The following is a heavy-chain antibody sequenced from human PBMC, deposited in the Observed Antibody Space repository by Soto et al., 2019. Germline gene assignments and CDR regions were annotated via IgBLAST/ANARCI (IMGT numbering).Heavy chain of an antibody. D-gene: IGHD3-3*01. CDR1: GYPVTAYY. CDR2: INPATGAA. V-gene: IGHV1-2*02. Sequence: QLHLVQSGAVVKKPGASVTVSCSASGYPVTAYYMHWVRQAPGRGLEWMGGINPATGAAKYTQTFPGRVTMPRGTSTGTVFMDLSGLTSGDTAVFYWARGGGVGVAGSAAFDMWGQGTVVTVSS. J-gene: IGHJ3*02. CDR3: ARGGGVGVAGSAAFDM.